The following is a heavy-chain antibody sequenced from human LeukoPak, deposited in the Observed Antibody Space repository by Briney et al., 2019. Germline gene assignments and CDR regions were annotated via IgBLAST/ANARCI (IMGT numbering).Heavy chain of an antibody. V-gene: IGHV4-34*01. D-gene: IGHD4-23*01. J-gene: IGHJ4*02. CDR3: ARGLRWLPL. CDR2: INHSGST. CDR1: GGSFSGYY. Sequence: SETLSLTCAVYGGSFSGYYGSWIRQPPGKGLEWIGEINHSGSTNYNPSLKSRVTISVDTPRNQFSLKLSSVTAADTAVYYCARGLRWLPLWAQGTLVTVSS.